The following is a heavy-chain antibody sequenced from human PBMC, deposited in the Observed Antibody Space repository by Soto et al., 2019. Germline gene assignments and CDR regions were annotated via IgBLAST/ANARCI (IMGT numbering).Heavy chain of an antibody. J-gene: IGHJ4*02. CDR1: GFTFSSYA. V-gene: IGHV3-30-3*01. CDR2: ISYDGSNK. CDR3: ARDDYGDYRYDY. Sequence: GGSLRLSCAASGFTFSSYAMHWVRQAPGKGLEWVAVISYDGSNKYYADSVKGRFTISRDNSKNTLYLQMNSLRAEDTAVYYCARDDYGDYRYDYWGQGTLVTVSS. D-gene: IGHD4-17*01.